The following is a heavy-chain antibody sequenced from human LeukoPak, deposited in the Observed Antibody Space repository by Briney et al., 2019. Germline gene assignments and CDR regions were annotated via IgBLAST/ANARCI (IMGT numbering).Heavy chain of an antibody. Sequence: GGSLRLSCAASGFTFSSSSMSWVRQAPGKGLEWVSSISSSSSYIYYADSVKGRFTISRDNAKNSLYLQMNSLRAEDTAVCYCARRLTGHVDYWGQGTLVTVSS. D-gene: IGHD3-10*01. CDR3: ARRLTGHVDY. J-gene: IGHJ4*02. V-gene: IGHV3-21*01. CDR2: ISSSSSYI. CDR1: GFTFSSSS.